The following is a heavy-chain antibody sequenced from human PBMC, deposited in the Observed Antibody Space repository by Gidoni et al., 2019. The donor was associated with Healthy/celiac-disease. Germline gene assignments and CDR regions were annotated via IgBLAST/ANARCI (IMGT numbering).Heavy chain of an antibody. CDR2: IYCSGST. J-gene: IGHJ2*01. CDR3: ARRRAGWYFDL. V-gene: IGHV4-39*01. CDR1: GGSISSRSYY. Sequence: QLQLQESGSGMVKPSETLSLTCTVPGGSISSRSYYWGWLRQPPGKGLVWLGSIYCSGSTYDNPSLKSRVTISVDTSKNQFSLMLSSVTDADTAVYYCARRRAGWYFDLWGRGTLVTVSS. D-gene: IGHD6-19*01.